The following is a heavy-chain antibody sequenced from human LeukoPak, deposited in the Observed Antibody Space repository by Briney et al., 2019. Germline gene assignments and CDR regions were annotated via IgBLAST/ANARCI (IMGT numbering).Heavy chain of an antibody. CDR1: GGSINNYY. V-gene: IGHV4-59*01. CDR3: ARDGAQYDSIDYEGEYYYYYGMDV. J-gene: IGHJ6*02. CDR2: IYYTGST. Sequence: PSETLSLTCTVSGGSINNYYWSWIRQPPGKGLEWIGYIYYTGSTNYNPSLESRVTISVDTSKNQFSLKLNSVTAADTAVYFCARDGAQYDSIDYEGEYYYYYGMDVWGQGTTVTVSS. D-gene: IGHD3-22*01.